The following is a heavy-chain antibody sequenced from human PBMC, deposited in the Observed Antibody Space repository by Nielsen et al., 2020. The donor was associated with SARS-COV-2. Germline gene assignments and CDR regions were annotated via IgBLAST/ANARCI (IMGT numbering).Heavy chain of an antibody. Sequence: GESLKISCKGSGYSFTSYWISWVRQMPGKGLEWTGRIDPSDSYTNYSPSFQGHVTISADKSISTAYLQWSSLKASDTAMYYCASNIVVVLSDYYYYGMDVWGQGTTVTVSS. CDR3: ASNIVVVLSDYYYYGMDV. CDR2: IDPSDSYT. J-gene: IGHJ6*02. V-gene: IGHV5-10-1*01. CDR1: GYSFTSYW. D-gene: IGHD2-2*01.